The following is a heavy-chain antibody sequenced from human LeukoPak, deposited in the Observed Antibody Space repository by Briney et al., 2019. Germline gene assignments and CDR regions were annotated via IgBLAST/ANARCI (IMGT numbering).Heavy chain of an antibody. CDR1: GFTFDDYA. D-gene: IGHD3-10*01. Sequence: GGSLRLSCAASGFTFDDYAMHWVRQGPGKGLEWVSGISWNSGSIGYADSVKGRFTIFRDNAKNSLYLQMNSLRAEDTAFYYCAKDRGSNYYYGMDVWGQGTTVTVSS. J-gene: IGHJ6*02. CDR2: ISWNSGSI. V-gene: IGHV3-9*01. CDR3: AKDRGSNYYYGMDV.